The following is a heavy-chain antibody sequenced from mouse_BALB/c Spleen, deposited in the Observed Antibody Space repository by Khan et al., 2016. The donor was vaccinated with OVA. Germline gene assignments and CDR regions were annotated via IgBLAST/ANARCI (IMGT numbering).Heavy chain of an antibody. J-gene: IGHJ3*01. D-gene: IGHD1-1*01. V-gene: IGHV1S29*02. Sequence: VQLQESGPELVKPGASVKISCKASGHTFSDYNMDWVKQSLGKRLEWLGYIYPNDGDSGYDQKFKTKATLTVDMSSSTVSMQLRSLTSEDSAVYYCVRSRYCSFAMWGQGTLVTVS. CDR2: IYPNDGDS. CDR1: GHTFSDYN. CDR3: VRSRYCSFAM.